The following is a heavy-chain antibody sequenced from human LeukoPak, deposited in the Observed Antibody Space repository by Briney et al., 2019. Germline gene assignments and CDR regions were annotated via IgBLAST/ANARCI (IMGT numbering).Heavy chain of an antibody. Sequence: ASVKVSCKASGYTFTGYYIHWVRQAPGQGLEWMGWINPNTGGTDYAQKFQVRVTMTRDTSITTAYMEPTRLTSDDTAVYYCTRVGGLNDFWSGYSSYWGQGTLVTVSS. J-gene: IGHJ4*02. CDR1: GYTFTGYY. CDR2: INPNTGGT. D-gene: IGHD3-3*01. V-gene: IGHV1-2*02. CDR3: TRVGGLNDFWSGYSSY.